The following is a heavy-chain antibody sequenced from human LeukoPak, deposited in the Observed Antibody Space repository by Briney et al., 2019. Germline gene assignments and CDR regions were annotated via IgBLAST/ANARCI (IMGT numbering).Heavy chain of an antibody. CDR1: GFTVSSNY. V-gene: IGHV3-66*01. CDR2: LYSSGST. J-gene: IGHJ6*02. CDR3: AGRDKGYYYGMDV. D-gene: IGHD5-24*01. Sequence: GGSLRLSCAASGFTVSSNYMSWVRQAPGKGLEWVSLLYSSGSTYYTDSVKGRFTISRDSSKNTLYLQVNSLRAEDTAVYYCAGRDKGYYYGMDVWGQGTTVTVSS.